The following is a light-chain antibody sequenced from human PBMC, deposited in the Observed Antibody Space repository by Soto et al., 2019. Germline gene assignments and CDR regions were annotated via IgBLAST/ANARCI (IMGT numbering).Light chain of an antibody. J-gene: IGLJ1*01. CDR2: SNN. V-gene: IGLV1-44*01. CDR3: AAWDDSLNGYV. CDR1: SSNIGSNT. Sequence: QSVQAQPPSASGTPGQRVTISCSGSSSNIGSNTVNWYQQLPGTAPKLLIYSNNQRPSGVPDRFSGSKSGTPASLAISGLQSEDEADYYCAAWDDSLNGYVFGTGTKLTVL.